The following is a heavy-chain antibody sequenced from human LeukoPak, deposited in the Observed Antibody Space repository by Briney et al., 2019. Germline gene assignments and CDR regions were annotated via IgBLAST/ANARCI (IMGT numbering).Heavy chain of an antibody. CDR3: ATDIVVVPAAIGPGVDAFDI. D-gene: IGHD2-2*01. Sequence: GGSLRLSCAASGFIFSSYAMSWVRQAPGKGLEWVSAISGSGGSTYYADSVKGRFTISRDNSKNTLYLQMNSLRAEDTAVYYCATDIVVVPAAIGPGVDAFDIWGQGTMVTVSS. V-gene: IGHV3-23*01. CDR1: GFIFSSYA. J-gene: IGHJ3*02. CDR2: ISGSGGST.